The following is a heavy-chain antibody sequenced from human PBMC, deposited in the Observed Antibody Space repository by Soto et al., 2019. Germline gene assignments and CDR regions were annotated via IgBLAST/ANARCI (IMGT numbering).Heavy chain of an antibody. D-gene: IGHD5-12*01. Sequence: QVQLQESGPGLVKPSQTLSLTCTVSGGSISNADYYWSWVRQPPGKGLEWIGYIYYSGSSFFNPSLKCRVTMSKDTSKNQYSLRLTSVTAADTAVYYCARAIVVTVGGMDVWGRGTTVTVSS. CDR1: GGSISNADYY. CDR2: IYYSGSS. CDR3: ARAIVVTVGGMDV. V-gene: IGHV4-30-4*01. J-gene: IGHJ6*02.